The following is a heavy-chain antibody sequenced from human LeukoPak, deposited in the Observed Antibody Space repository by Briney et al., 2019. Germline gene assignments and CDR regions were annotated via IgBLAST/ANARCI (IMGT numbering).Heavy chain of an antibody. V-gene: IGHV3-11*05. CDR3: ARDFIHRSGEANY. CDR2: ISSSSSST. D-gene: IGHD3-22*01. CDR1: GFTFSDYY. J-gene: IGHJ4*02. Sequence: GGSLRLSCVASGFTFSDYYMSRIRQAPGKGLEWISYISSSSSSTNYADSVKGRFTISRDNPKNSLYLLMNSLRAEDTAMYYCARDFIHRSGEANYWGQGTLVTVSS.